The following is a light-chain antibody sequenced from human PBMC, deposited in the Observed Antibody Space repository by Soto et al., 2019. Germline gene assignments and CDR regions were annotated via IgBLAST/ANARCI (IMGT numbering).Light chain of an antibody. V-gene: IGKV3-11*01. J-gene: IGKJ5*01. CDR2: GAF. CDR1: LSVSVY. Sequence: EIVMTQSPATLSVSPGERATLSCRTSLSVSVYLDWYQQKPGQAPRLLIYGAFSRATGIPARFSGSGPGTDFTLTISSLEPEDSAVYYCQQRNIWPPVTFGHGTRLEIK. CDR3: QQRNIWPPVT.